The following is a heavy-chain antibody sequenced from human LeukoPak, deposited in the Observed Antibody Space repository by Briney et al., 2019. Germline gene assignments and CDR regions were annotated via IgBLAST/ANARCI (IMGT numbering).Heavy chain of an antibody. CDR3: ASHPGGALNI. D-gene: IGHD3-16*01. CDR2: LSGSGSSR. CDR1: GFTFSSHA. V-gene: IGHV3-23*01. Sequence: HTGGSLRLSCVASGFTFSSHAMSWVRQAPGRGLEWVSSLSGSGSSRYSADSVKGRFTISRDNSKNTLFLQMNSLRAEDTAVYYCASHPGGALNIWGQGTMVTVSS. J-gene: IGHJ3*02.